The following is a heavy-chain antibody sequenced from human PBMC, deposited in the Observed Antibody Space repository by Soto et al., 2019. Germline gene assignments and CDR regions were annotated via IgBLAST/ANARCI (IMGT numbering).Heavy chain of an antibody. CDR3: ARETHYYFDD. CDR2: ITAYNGNT. V-gene: IGHV1-18*01. J-gene: IGHJ4*02. Sequence: QVQLEQSGGDVKKPGSSLKVSCKASGYTFINHGIAWVRQAPGQGLEWMGWITAYNGNTNYAQKFRGRVTMTTDPSTTTAYIELRRLPSDDTAVYYCARETHYYFDDWGQGSLVTVSS. CDR1: GYTFINHG.